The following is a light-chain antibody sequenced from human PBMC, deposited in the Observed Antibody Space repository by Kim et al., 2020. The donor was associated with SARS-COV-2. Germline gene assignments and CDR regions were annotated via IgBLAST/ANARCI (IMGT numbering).Light chain of an antibody. CDR2: DVS. Sequence: GQSITISCTGTSSDVGGYKYVSWYQQHPGKAPKLMMYDVSNRPSGASSRFSGSKSGNTASLTISGLQAEDEADYYCSSFTSRTTLVFGTGTKVTVL. CDR3: SSFTSRTTLV. V-gene: IGLV2-14*03. J-gene: IGLJ1*01. CDR1: SSDVGGYKY.